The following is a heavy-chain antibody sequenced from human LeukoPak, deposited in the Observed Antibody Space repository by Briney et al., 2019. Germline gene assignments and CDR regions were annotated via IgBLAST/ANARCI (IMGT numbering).Heavy chain of an antibody. J-gene: IGHJ5*02. D-gene: IGHD1-26*01. CDR3: AREERSYYDWEHWFDP. Sequence: SLTLSLTCAISGDSVSSNSAAWNWIRQSPSRGLEWLGRTYYRSKWYNDYAVSVKSRITINPDTSKNQFSLQLSSVTPEDTAVYYCAREERSYYDWEHWFDPWGQGTLVTVSS. V-gene: IGHV6-1*01. CDR2: TYYRSKWYN. CDR1: GDSVSSNSAA.